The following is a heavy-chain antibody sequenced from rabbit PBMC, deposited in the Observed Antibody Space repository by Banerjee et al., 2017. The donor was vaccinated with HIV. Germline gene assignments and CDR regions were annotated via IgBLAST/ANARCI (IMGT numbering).Heavy chain of an antibody. J-gene: IGHJ4*01. CDR2: IYAGSSGT. V-gene: IGHV1S40*01. Sequence: IGCIYAGSSGTYYASWAKGRFTISKTSSTTVTLQMTSLTAADTATYFCARSYAGYIGYDDLYLWGQGTLVTVS. CDR3: ARSYAGYIGYDDLYL. D-gene: IGHD7-1*01.